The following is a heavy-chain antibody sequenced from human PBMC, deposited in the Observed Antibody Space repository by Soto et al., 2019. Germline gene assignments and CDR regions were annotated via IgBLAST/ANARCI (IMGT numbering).Heavy chain of an antibody. V-gene: IGHV4-39*01. CDR2: IYYSGST. D-gene: IGHD2-15*01. J-gene: IGHJ6*03. CDR3: ARGRAGKNRYCSGGSCYHYYYYMDV. CDR1: GGSISSSSYY. Sequence: PLETLSLTCTVSGGSISSSSYYWGWIRQPPGKGLEWIGSIYYSGSTYYNPSLKSRVTISVDTSKNQFSLKLSSVTAADTAVYYCARGRAGKNRYCSGGSCYHYYYYMDVWGKGTTVTVSS.